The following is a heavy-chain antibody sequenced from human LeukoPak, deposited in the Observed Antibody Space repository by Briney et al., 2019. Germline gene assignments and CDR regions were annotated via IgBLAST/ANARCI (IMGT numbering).Heavy chain of an antibody. CDR1: GGTFSSYA. V-gene: IGHV1-69*05. Sequence: SVKVSCKASGGTFSSYAISWVRQAPGQGLEWMGGIIPIFGTANYAQKFQGRVTITTDESTSTAYMELSSLRSEDTAVYYCARGELYSSSPAYYYYYYKDVWGKGTTVNVSS. J-gene: IGHJ6*03. CDR3: ARGELYSSSPAYYYYYYKDV. CDR2: IIPIFGTA. D-gene: IGHD6-6*01.